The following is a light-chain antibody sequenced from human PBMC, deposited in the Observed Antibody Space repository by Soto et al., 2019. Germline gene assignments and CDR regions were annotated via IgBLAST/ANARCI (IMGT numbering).Light chain of an antibody. J-gene: IGLJ2*01. CDR2: EVT. Sequence: QSALTQPASVSGSLGQSITISCTGTSSDVGGYNYVSWSQQHPGKDPKVVIFEVTYRPSGVSSRFSGSKSGNTASLTVSGLQAEDEGDYYCSSYTSTSTVVFGGGTKLTVL. CDR3: SSYTSTSTVV. CDR1: SSDVGGYNY. V-gene: IGLV2-14*01.